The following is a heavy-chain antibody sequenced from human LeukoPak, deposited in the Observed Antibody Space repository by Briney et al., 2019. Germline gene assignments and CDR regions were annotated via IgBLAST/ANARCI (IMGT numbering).Heavy chain of an antibody. CDR2: INPNTGGT. Sequence: ASVKVSCKASGYTFTAYYVHWVRQAPGQGLEWMGWINPNTGGTNYAQKFQGRVTMTRDTSISTAYMELSRLRSDDTAVYYCARVGRKIAVEGYNWFDPWGQGTLVTVSS. CDR3: ARVGRKIAVEGYNWFDP. V-gene: IGHV1-2*02. CDR1: GYTFTAYY. D-gene: IGHD6-19*01. J-gene: IGHJ5*02.